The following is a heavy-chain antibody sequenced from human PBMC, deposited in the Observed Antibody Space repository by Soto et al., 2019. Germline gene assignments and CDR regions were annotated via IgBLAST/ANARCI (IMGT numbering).Heavy chain of an antibody. Sequence: GESLKISCKGSGYSFTSYWIGWVRQMPGKGLEWMGIIYPGDSDTRYSPSFQGQVTISADKSISTAYLQWSSLKASDTAMYYCARNVYDFWSGYPYYFDYWGQGTLVTVSS. D-gene: IGHD3-3*01. CDR3: ARNVYDFWSGYPYYFDY. V-gene: IGHV5-51*01. CDR2: IYPGDSDT. CDR1: GYSFTSYW. J-gene: IGHJ4*02.